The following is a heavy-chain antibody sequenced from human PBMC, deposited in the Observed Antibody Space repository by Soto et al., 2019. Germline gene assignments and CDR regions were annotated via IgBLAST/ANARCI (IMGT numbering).Heavy chain of an antibody. CDR1: GFTFSSYG. Sequence: PGGSLRLSCAASGFTFSSYGMHWVRQAPGKGLEWVAVIWYDGSNKYYADSVKGRFTISRDNSKNTLYLQMNSLRAEDTAVYYCARDYAGYYYGMDVWGQGTTVTV. D-gene: IGHD2-2*01. CDR2: IWYDGSNK. CDR3: ARDYAGYYYGMDV. J-gene: IGHJ6*02. V-gene: IGHV3-33*01.